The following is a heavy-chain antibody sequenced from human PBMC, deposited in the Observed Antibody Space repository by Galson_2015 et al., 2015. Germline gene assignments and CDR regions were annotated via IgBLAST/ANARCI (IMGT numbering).Heavy chain of an antibody. CDR1: GYTFTGYY. Sequence: SVKVSCKASGYTFTGYYMHWVRQAPGQGLEWMGRINPNSGGTNYAQKFQGRVTMTRDTSISTAYMELSRLRSDDTAVYYCARTGGGSWRSLYYFDYWGQGTLVTVSS. CDR2: INPNSGGT. CDR3: ARTGGGSWRSLYYFDY. J-gene: IGHJ4*02. D-gene: IGHD1-26*01. V-gene: IGHV1-2*06.